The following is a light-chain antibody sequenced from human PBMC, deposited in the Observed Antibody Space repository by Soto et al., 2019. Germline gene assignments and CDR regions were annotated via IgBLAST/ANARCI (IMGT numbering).Light chain of an antibody. Sequence: QSVLTQPPSVSGAPGQKVTISCSGSSSNIGNNYVSWYQQLPGTAPKLLIYSNNQRPSGVPDRFSGSKSGTSASLAVNGLQSEDEADYYCAAWDDSLNGPLFGGGTKLTVL. CDR2: SNN. CDR1: SSNIGNNY. V-gene: IGLV1-44*01. J-gene: IGLJ3*02. CDR3: AAWDDSLNGPL.